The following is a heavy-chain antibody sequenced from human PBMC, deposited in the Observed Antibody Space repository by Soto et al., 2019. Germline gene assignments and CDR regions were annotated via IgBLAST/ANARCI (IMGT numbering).Heavy chain of an antibody. CDR1: GYTFSSYR. Sequence: QVQLVQSGAEVKKPGASVKVSCKASGYTFSSYRFSWVRQAPGQGPEWIGWIHAYNGDTKYAQKLQDRLIMTTDTSTSTAYMELRSLTSDDTAVYYCARADYGDDDYWGQGTLVTVSS. J-gene: IGHJ4*02. D-gene: IGHD4-17*01. CDR2: IHAYNGDT. CDR3: ARADYGDDDY. V-gene: IGHV1-18*01.